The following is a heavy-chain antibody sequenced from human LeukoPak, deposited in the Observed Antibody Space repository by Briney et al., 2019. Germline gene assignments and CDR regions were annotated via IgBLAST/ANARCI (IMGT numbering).Heavy chain of an antibody. J-gene: IGHJ1*01. Sequence: ASVKVSCKDSGGTFSSYAISWVRQAPGQGLEWMGWISGYNGYTNYAQKFQFRVTMTTDTSTSTAYMELRSLTSDDTAVYYCARDKAVTTELTQYFHHWGQGTLVTVSS. D-gene: IGHD4-11*01. V-gene: IGHV1-18*01. CDR2: ISGYNGYT. CDR3: ARDKAVTTELTQYFHH. CDR1: GGTFSSYA.